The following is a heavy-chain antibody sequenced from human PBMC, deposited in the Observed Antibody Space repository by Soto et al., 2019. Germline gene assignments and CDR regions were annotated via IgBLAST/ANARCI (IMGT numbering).Heavy chain of an antibody. J-gene: IGHJ3*02. CDR2: ISGSGGST. D-gene: IGHD3-22*01. Sequence: EVQLLESGGGLVQPGGSLRLSCAASGFTFSSYAMSWVRQAPGKGLEWVSAISGSGGSTYYADSVKGRFTISRDNSKNTPYLQMNSLSAEDTAVYYCAKEVYYYDSSGYYYTERQNAFDIWGQGTMVTVSS. V-gene: IGHV3-23*01. CDR3: AKEVYYYDSSGYYYTERQNAFDI. CDR1: GFTFSSYA.